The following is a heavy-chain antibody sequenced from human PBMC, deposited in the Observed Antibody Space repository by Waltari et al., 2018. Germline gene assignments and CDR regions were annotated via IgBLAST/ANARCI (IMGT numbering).Heavy chain of an antibody. CDR2: INSDGSST. Sequence: VRQAPGKGLVWFSRINSDGSSTSYADAVKGRFTISRDNANNTLYLQMNSLRAEDTAVYYCARGNYYGMDVWGQGTTVTVSS. CDR3: ARGNYYGMDV. V-gene: IGHV3-74*01. J-gene: IGHJ6*02.